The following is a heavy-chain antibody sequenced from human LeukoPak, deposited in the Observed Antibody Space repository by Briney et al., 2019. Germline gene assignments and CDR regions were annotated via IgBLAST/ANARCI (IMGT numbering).Heavy chain of an antibody. V-gene: IGHV4-34*01. CDR3: ARRVQWRLGIDY. J-gene: IGHJ4*02. Sequence: PSETLSLTCAVYGGSFSGYYWSWIRQPPGKGLEWIGEINHSGSTNYNPSLKSRVTISVDTSKNQFSLKLSSVTAADTAVYYCARRVQWRLGIDYWGQGTLVTVSS. CDR2: INHSGST. D-gene: IGHD6-19*01. CDR1: GGSFSGYY.